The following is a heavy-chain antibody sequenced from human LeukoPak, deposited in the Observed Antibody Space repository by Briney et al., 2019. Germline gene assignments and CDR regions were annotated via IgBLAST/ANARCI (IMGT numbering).Heavy chain of an antibody. Sequence: GGSLRLSCAASGFSFSSFAMSWVRQAPGKGLEWVSAITGSGSNTYYADSVKGRFTISRDNAKNSLYLQMNSLRAEDTAVYYCARDNSTWYGGGAFDIWGQGTMVTVSS. CDR1: GFSFSSFA. D-gene: IGHD6-13*01. CDR2: ITGSGSNT. J-gene: IGHJ3*02. CDR3: ARDNSTWYGGGAFDI. V-gene: IGHV3-23*01.